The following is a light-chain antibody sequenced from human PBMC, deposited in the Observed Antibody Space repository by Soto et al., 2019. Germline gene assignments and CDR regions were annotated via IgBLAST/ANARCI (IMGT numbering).Light chain of an antibody. CDR1: QSISSW. J-gene: IGKJ2*01. V-gene: IGKV1-5*03. CDR3: QQYKSYPYT. CDR2: QAS. Sequence: DIQMTQSPSTLSAALGDRVTITCRASQSISSWLAWYQQKPGKAPKLLIYQASSLETGVPSRFSGSASGTDFTLTISSLQHDDFATYFCQQYKSYPYTFGQETKVEIK.